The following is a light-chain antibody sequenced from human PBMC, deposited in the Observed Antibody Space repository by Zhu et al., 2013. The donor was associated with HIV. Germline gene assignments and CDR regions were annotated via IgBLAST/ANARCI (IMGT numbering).Light chain of an antibody. Sequence: EIVMTQSPATLSVSPGERATLSCRASQSVSSNLAWYQQKPGQAPRLLIYGASTRATGIPARFSGSGSGTEFTLTISSLQSEDFAVYYCQQYNNWPSLTFGGRDQG. V-gene: IGKV3D-15*01. CDR2: GAS. J-gene: IGKJ4*01. CDR3: QQYNNWPSLT. CDR1: QSVSSN.